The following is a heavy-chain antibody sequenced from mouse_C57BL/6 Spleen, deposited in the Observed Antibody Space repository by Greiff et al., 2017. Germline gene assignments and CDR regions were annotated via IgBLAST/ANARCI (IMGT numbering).Heavy chain of an antibody. J-gene: IGHJ4*01. CDR3: ATETYAMDY. V-gene: IGHV5-12*01. CDR2: ISNGGGST. D-gene: IGHD3-2*01. Sequence: EVKLMESGGGLVQPGGSLKLSCAASGFTFSDYYMYWVRQTPEKRLEWVAYISNGGGSTDYPDTVKGRYTISRDNAKNTQYLQMSRLKSEDTAMYYCATETYAMDYWGQGTSVTVSS. CDR1: GFTFSDYY.